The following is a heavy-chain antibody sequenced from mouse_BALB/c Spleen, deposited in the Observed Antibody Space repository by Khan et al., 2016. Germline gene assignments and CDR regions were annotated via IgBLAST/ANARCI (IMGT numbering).Heavy chain of an antibody. CDR1: GFSLTGYG. V-gene: IGHV2-6-7*01. CDR3: ARVFGDY. Sequence: QVQLKESGPGLVAPSQSLSITCTVSGFSLTGYGVNWVRQPPGKGLEWLGMIWGDGSTDYNSALKYRLNITKDNSKSQFFFNITSLQTEGAARYYCARVFGDYWGPGTSVPVSS. J-gene: IGHJ4*01. CDR2: IWGDGST.